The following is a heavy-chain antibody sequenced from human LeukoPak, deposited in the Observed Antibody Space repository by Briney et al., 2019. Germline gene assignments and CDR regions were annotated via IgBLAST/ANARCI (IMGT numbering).Heavy chain of an antibody. J-gene: IGHJ3*02. Sequence: SVKVSRKASGGTFSSYAISWVRQAPGQGLEWMGTFNPISGTTNYAQKFKGRVTITADESTSTAYMALSSLRSEDTAVYYCARGAATYAFDIWGQGTMVTVSS. V-gene: IGHV1-69*13. CDR1: GGTFSSYA. CDR3: ARGAATYAFDI. CDR2: FNPISGTT. D-gene: IGHD2-15*01.